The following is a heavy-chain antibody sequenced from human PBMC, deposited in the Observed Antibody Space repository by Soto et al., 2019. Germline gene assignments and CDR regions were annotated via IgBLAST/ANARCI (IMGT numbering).Heavy chain of an antibody. Sequence: SETLSLTCAVYGGSFSGYYWSWIRQPPGKGLEWIGEINHSGSTNYNPSLKSRVTISVDTSKDQFSLKLSSVTAADTAVYYCASYFDDSSALGYWGQGTLVTVSS. CDR3: ASYFDDSSALGY. J-gene: IGHJ4*02. V-gene: IGHV4-34*01. CDR2: INHSGST. CDR1: GGSFSGYY. D-gene: IGHD3-22*01.